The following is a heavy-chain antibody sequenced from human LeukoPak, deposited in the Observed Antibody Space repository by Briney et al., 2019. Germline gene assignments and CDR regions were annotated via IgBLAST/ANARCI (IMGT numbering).Heavy chain of an antibody. V-gene: IGHV1-69*05. Sequence: REASVKVSCKASGGTFSSYAISWVRQAPGQGLEWMGGIIPIFGTANYARKFQGRVTITTDESTSTAYMELSSLRSEDTAVYYCARGPAALYYMDVWGKGTTVTVSS. D-gene: IGHD2-2*01. CDR3: ARGPAALYYMDV. J-gene: IGHJ6*03. CDR2: IIPIFGTA. CDR1: GGTFSSYA.